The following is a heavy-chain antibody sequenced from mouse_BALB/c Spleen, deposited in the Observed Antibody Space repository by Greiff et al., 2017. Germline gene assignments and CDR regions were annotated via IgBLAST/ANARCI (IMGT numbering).Heavy chain of an antibody. CDR2: IDPANGNT. D-gene: IGHD2-4*01. CDR1: GFNIKDTY. V-gene: IGHV14-3*02. CDR3: ALITHYAMDY. Sequence: EVQLQESGAELVKPGASVKLSCTASGFNIKDTYMHWVKQRPEQGLEWIGRIDPANGNTKYDPKFQGKATITADTSSNTAYLQLSSLTSEDTAVYYCALITHYAMDYWGQGTSVTVSS. J-gene: IGHJ4*01.